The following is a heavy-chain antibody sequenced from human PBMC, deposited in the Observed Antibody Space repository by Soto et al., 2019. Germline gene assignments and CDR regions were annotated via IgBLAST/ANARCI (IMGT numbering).Heavy chain of an antibody. CDR3: AKETYSGPLDY. J-gene: IGHJ4*02. CDR1: GFTFSSYG. D-gene: IGHD2-15*01. Sequence: QVQLVESGGGVVQPGRSLRLSCAASGFTFSSYGMHWVRQAPGKGLEWVAVISYDGSNKYYADSVKGRFTISRDNSKNTLYLQINSLRADDTAVYYCAKETYSGPLDYWGQGTLVTVSS. V-gene: IGHV3-30*18. CDR2: ISYDGSNK.